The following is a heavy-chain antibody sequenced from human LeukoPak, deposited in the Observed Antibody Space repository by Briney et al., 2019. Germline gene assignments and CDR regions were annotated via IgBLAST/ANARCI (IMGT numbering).Heavy chain of an antibody. Sequence: GGSLRLSCTVSGITLSNYGMSWVRPAPGKGLEWVAGLSGSGGGTNYADSVQGRFTISRYNPKNTLYLQMNSLRAEDTAVYFCAKRGVVIRVFLVGFHKEAYYFDSWGQGAPVTVSS. J-gene: IGHJ4*02. CDR1: GITLSNYG. CDR3: AKRGVVIRVFLVGFHKEAYYFDS. V-gene: IGHV3-23*01. D-gene: IGHD3-10*01. CDR2: LSGSGGGT.